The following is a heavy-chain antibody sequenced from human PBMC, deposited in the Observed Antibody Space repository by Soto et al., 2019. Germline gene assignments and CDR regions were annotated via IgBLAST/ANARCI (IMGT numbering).Heavy chain of an antibody. V-gene: IGHV3-48*02. J-gene: IGHJ4*02. CDR3: ARGGVGATPDFDY. Sequence: EVQLVESGGGLVQPGGSLRLSCAASGFTFSSYSMNWVRQAPGKGLEWVSYISSSSSTIYYADSVKGRFTISRDNAKKSLSLQMNSLRDEDTAVYYCARGGVGATPDFDYWGQGTLVTVSS. CDR1: GFTFSSYS. CDR2: ISSSSSTI. D-gene: IGHD1-26*01.